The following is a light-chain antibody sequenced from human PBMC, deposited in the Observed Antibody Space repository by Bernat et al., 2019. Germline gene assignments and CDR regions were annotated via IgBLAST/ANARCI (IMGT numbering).Light chain of an antibody. Sequence: QSALTQLASVSGSPGQSVAISCSGTSSDVGGYNLVSWYQQFPGTAPQLIIYGVIKRPSGVSDRFSGTKSGNTASLTISALQAEDEADYYCLSYAGGDRLVFVGGTKLTVL. V-gene: IGLV2-23*02. CDR1: SSDVGGYNL. J-gene: IGLJ3*02. CDR3: LSYAGGDRLV. CDR2: GVI.